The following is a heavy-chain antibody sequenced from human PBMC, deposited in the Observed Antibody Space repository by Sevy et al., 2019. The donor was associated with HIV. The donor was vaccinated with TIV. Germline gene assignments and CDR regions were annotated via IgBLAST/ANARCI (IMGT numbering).Heavy chain of an antibody. CDR3: ARGPLVNSVDWFDL. Sequence: GESLKISCQTSGYNFVAYWIGWVRQMPGKGLEWVGIIFPGNSDTRYGPSFRGQVTISAARSISAVYLQWTSLQASDTAIYYCARGPLVNSVDWFDLWGRGTQVTVSS. J-gene: IGHJ5*01. CDR2: IFPGNSDT. V-gene: IGHV5-51*01. D-gene: IGHD6-13*01. CDR1: GYNFVAYW.